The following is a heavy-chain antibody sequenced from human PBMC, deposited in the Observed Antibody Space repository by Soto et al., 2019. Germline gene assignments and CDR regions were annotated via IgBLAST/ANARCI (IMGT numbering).Heavy chain of an antibody. CDR3: ARDQPYYDSSGYYYGGFDY. V-gene: IGHV3-11*04. CDR2: ISSSSSTI. J-gene: IGHJ4*02. Sequence: QVQLVESGGGLVKPGGSLRLSCAASGFTFSDYYMSWIRQAPGKGLEWVSYISSSSSTIYYADSVKGRFTISRDNAKNSLYLQMNSLRDEDTAVYYCARDQPYYDSSGYYYGGFDYWGQGTLVTVSS. D-gene: IGHD3-22*01. CDR1: GFTFSDYY.